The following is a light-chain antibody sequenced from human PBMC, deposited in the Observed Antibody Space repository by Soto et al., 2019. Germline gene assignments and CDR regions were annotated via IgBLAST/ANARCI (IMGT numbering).Light chain of an antibody. Sequence: EIVMTQSPATLSVSPGERATLSCSASQRVSRNIAWYRQKPGQAPTLLIYGASTRATGVPARFSGSGSGTEFSFTISCLQAEGFAVYYCQQYNNWPYSFGLGARLEIK. CDR1: QRVSRN. CDR2: GAS. CDR3: QQYNNWPYS. V-gene: IGKV3-15*01. J-gene: IGKJ2*01.